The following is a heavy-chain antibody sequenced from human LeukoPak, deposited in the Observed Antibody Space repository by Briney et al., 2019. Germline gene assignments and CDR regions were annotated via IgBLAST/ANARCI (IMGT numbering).Heavy chain of an antibody. CDR3: AAMVRGVPDAFDI. D-gene: IGHD3-10*01. J-gene: IGHJ3*02. CDR2: IYHTGSA. Sequence: SQTLSLTCNVSGGSISSGSNYWSWIRQHPEIGLEWIGYIYHTGSAYYNPSLKSRVTISVDTSKNQFSLKLSSVTAADTAVYYCAAMVRGVPDAFDIWGQGTMVTASS. V-gene: IGHV4-31*03. CDR1: GGSISSGSNY.